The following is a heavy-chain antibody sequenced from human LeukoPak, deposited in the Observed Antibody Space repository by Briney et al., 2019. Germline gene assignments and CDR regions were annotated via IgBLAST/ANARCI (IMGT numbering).Heavy chain of an antibody. J-gene: IGHJ3*02. CDR2: ISSSSSTI. Sequence: GGSLRLSCAASGFTFSSYSMNWARQAPGKGLEWVSYISSSSSTIYYADSVRGRFTISRDNSKNTLYLQMNSLRAEDTAVYYCARDNRITSDAFDIWGQGTMVTVSS. D-gene: IGHD2/OR15-2a*01. V-gene: IGHV3-48*01. CDR1: GFTFSSYS. CDR3: ARDNRITSDAFDI.